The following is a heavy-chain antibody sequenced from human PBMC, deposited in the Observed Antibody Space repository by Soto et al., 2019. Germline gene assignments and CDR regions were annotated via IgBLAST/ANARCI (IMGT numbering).Heavy chain of an antibody. CDR1: GYTFSRYD. CDR2: LNPNSGDT. Sequence: QVQLVQSGAEVKKPGASVKVSCKASGYTFSRYDINWVRQANEQGLEWMGWLNPNSGDTGYTQKFQGRVTLTRNTSINTAYIELSSMTSDDTAVYYCATSGGGWYLYWGQGTLVTVSS. CDR3: ATSGGGWYLY. J-gene: IGHJ4*02. D-gene: IGHD6-19*01. V-gene: IGHV1-8*01.